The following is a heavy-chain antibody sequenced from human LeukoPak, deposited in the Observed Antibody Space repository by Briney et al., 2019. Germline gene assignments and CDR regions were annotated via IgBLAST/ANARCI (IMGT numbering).Heavy chain of an antibody. CDR1: GYAFVNYW. Sequence: GESLKISCRVFGYAFVNYWIGWVRQVPGRGLEWMGIIYPSDSDIKYNPSFEGQVTFSADKSINTAYLQWNSLKASDTATYYCARRQASCTNGVCYTLYDMDVWGQGTTVTVSS. J-gene: IGHJ6*02. CDR2: IYPSDSDI. CDR3: ARRQASCTNGVCYTLYDMDV. V-gene: IGHV5-51*01. D-gene: IGHD2-8*01.